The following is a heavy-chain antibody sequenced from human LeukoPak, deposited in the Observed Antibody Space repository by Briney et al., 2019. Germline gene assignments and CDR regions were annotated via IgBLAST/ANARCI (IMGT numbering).Heavy chain of an antibody. CDR1: GYTFTSYG. CDR3: ARGVTVTPFYYYGMDV. J-gene: IGHJ6*02. V-gene: IGHV1-18*01. CDR2: ISAYNGNT. D-gene: IGHD4-17*01. Sequence: ASVKVSCTASGYTFTSYGISWVRQAPGQGLEWMGWISAYNGNTNYAQKLQGRVTMTTDTSTSTAYMELRSLRSDDTAVYYCARGVTVTPFYYYGMDVWGQGTTVTVSS.